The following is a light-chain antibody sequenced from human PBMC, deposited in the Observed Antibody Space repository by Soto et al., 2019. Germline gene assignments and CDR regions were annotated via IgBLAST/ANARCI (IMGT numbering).Light chain of an antibody. CDR1: QSVSSRS. V-gene: IGKV3-20*01. Sequence: EIVLTQSPGTLSLSPGERATLSCRASQSVSSRSLAWYQQKPGQAPRLLIHGASNRATGIPDRFSGSGSGTDFTLTISRLEPEDFAVYYCQQYHSSPRTFGQGTKVDIK. CDR2: GAS. J-gene: IGKJ1*01. CDR3: QQYHSSPRT.